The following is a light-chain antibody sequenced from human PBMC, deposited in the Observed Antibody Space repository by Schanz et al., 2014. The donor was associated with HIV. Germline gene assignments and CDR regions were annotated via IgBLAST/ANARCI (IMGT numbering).Light chain of an antibody. Sequence: QSALTQPASASGSPGQSVTISCTGTSSDVGGYNYVSWYQQHPGKAPKLMIYDVNNRPSGVSNRFSGSKSGNTASLTISGLQAEDEADYYCSSHAGRNSFVVFGGGTQVTVL. J-gene: IGLJ2*01. CDR2: DVN. CDR3: SSHAGRNSFVV. CDR1: SSDVGGYNY. V-gene: IGLV2-14*01.